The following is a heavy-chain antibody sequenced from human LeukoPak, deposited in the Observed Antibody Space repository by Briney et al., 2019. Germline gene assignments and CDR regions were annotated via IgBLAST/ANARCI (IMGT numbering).Heavy chain of an antibody. V-gene: IGHV4-34*01. Sequence: WXXXRQPPGXGLEWIGEINHSGSTNYNPSLKSRVTISVDTSKNQFSLRLSSVTAADTAVYYCASPLGYSYGLGYWGQGTLVTVSS. CDR3: ASPLGYSYGLGY. D-gene: IGHD5-18*01. J-gene: IGHJ4*02. CDR2: INHSGST.